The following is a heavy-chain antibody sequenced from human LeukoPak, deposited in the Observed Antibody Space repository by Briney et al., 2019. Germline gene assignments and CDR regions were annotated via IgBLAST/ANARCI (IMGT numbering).Heavy chain of an antibody. CDR1: GFTFNKYA. V-gene: IGHV3-23*01. CDR3: AKGDDGDWSAFDL. D-gene: IGHD2-21*02. CDR2: ISGNSDTT. J-gene: IGHJ3*01. Sequence: TGGSLRLSCAVSGFTFNKYAMSWVRQAPGKGLEWVSVISGNSDTTLYAGSVRGRFTISRDNSKNTLSLQMNSLRAEDTALYYCAKGDDGDWSAFDLWGQGTMVTVSP.